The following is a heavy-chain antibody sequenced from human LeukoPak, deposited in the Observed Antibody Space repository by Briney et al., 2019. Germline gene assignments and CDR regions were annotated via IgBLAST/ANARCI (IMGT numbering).Heavy chain of an antibody. V-gene: IGHV4-4*09. CDR2: IYTSGST. D-gene: IGHD6-6*01. CDR1: GGSISSYY. CDR3: ARRSSSSWFNWFDP. J-gene: IGHJ5*02. Sequence: SETLSLTCTVSGGSISSYYWSWIRQPPGKGLEWIGYIYTSGSTNYNPSLKSRVTISVDTSKNQFSLKLSSVTAADTAVYYRARRSSSSWFNWFDPWGQGTLVTVSS.